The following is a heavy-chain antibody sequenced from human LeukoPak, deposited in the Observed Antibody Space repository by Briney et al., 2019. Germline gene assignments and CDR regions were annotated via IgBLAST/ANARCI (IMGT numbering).Heavy chain of an antibody. CDR2: ISSSGSTI. J-gene: IGHJ4*02. D-gene: IGHD3-10*01. CDR1: GFTFSSYE. V-gene: IGHV3-48*03. Sequence: GGSLRLSCAASGFTFSSYEMNWVRQAPGKGLEWVSYISSSGSTIYYADSVKGRFTISRANAKNSLYLQMNSLRAEDTAVYYCARTSEGVYGSGSYRYWGQGTLVTVSS. CDR3: ARTSEGVYGSGSYRY.